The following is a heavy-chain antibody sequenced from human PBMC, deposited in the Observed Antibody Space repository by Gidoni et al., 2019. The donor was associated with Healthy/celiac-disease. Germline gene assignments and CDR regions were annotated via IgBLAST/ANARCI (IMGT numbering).Heavy chain of an antibody. J-gene: IGHJ3*02. CDR3: ARHQDRDGYPRGHDAFDI. CDR1: GYSFTSYW. V-gene: IGHV5-51*01. CDR2: IYPGDSDT. Sequence: EVQRVQSGAEVKKPGESLKISCKGSGYSFTSYWIGWVRQMPGKGLEWMGIIYPGDSDTRYSPSFQGQVTISADKSISTAYLQWSSLKASDTAMYYCARHQDRDGYPRGHDAFDIWGQGTMVTVSS. D-gene: IGHD5-12*01.